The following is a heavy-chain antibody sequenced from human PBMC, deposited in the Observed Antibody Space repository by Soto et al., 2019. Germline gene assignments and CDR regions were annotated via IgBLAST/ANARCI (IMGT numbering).Heavy chain of an antibody. V-gene: IGHV1-69*13. Sequence: SVKVSCKASGGTFSSYAISWVRQAPGQELEWMGGIIPIFGTANYAQKFQGRVTITADESTSTAYMELSSLRSEDTAVEYCARCSSATAQSSVWFDPWGQGTPVTVSS. J-gene: IGHJ5*02. D-gene: IGHD2-15*01. CDR1: GGTFSSYA. CDR3: ARCSSATAQSSVWFDP. CDR2: IIPIFGTA.